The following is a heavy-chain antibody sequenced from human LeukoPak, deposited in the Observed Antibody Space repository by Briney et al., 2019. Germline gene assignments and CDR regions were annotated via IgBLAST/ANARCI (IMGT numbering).Heavy chain of an antibody. Sequence: ASVTVSCMASGYTFTSYGISWVRQAPGQGLEWMGWISAYNGNTNYAQKLQGRVTITTDTSTSTAYMELRSLRSDDTAVYYCARAGTWAAENGETDYWGQGTLVTVS. V-gene: IGHV1-18*01. CDR3: ARAGTWAAENGETDY. J-gene: IGHJ4*02. CDR2: ISAYNGNT. CDR1: GYTFTSYG. D-gene: IGHD4-17*01.